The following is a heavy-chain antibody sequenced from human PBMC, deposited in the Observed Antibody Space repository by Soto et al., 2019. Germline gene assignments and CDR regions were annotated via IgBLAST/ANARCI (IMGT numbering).Heavy chain of an antibody. CDR3: ARDKGSFYVFDY. J-gene: IGHJ4*02. CDR2: ISPSGGST. CDR1: GYIFTSNY. V-gene: IGHV1-46*01. Sequence: ASVKVSCKASGYIFTSNYIHWVRQAPGQGLEWMGLISPSGGSTSYAQKFQGRVTVTRDTSTSTVYMELSSLRSEDTALYYCARDKGSFYVFDYWGRGTQVTAS. D-gene: IGHD3-16*01.